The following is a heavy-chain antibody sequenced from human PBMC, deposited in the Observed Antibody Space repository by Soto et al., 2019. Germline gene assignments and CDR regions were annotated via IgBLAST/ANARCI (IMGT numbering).Heavy chain of an antibody. J-gene: IGHJ5*02. V-gene: IGHV4-59*02. CDR3: AKDSGYNYGYFRWFDP. CDR2: MYHSGSS. Sequence: SETLSLTCSVSGGSVSSFYWSWIRQPPGKGLEWIGYMYHSGSSNYNPSLKSRVTISVDTSKSQFSLKLSSVTAADTAVYYCAKDSGYNYGYFRWFDPWGQGTLVTVSS. CDR1: GGSVSSFY. D-gene: IGHD5-18*01.